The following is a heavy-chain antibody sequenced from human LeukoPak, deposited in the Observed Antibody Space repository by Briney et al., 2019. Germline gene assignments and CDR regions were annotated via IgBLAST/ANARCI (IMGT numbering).Heavy chain of an antibody. V-gene: IGHV3-48*02. CDR3: ARVTAPDYYDSSGYYPLVDY. CDR2: ISSSSSTI. Sequence: GGSLRLSCAASGFTFSSYSMNWVRQAPGKGLEWVSYISSSSSTIYYADSVKGRFTISRDNAENSLYLQMNSLRDEDTAVYYCARVTAPDYYDSSGYYPLVDYWGQGTLVTVSS. D-gene: IGHD3-22*01. CDR1: GFTFSSYS. J-gene: IGHJ4*02.